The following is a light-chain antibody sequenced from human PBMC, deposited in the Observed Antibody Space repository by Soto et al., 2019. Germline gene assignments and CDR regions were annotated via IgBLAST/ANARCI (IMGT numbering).Light chain of an antibody. CDR1: QDISNY. Sequence: DIQMTQSPSSLSASVGDRVTITCQASQDISNYLNWYQQQPGKATKLLIYNAYNLETGVPSRFSGSGAGTDFTFTISCLQPEDIATYYCQQYDNLPLYTFGQVNKLEI. CDR3: QQYDNLPLYT. J-gene: IGKJ2*01. V-gene: IGKV1-33*01. CDR2: NAY.